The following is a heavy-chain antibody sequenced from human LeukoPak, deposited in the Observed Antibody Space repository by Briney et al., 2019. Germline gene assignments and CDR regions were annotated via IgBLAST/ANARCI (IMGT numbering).Heavy chain of an antibody. D-gene: IGHD3-10*01. V-gene: IGHV3-66*01. CDR1: GFIVSSNY. CDR3: ARDHLVRGVLKGFNHRGMDV. Sequence: GGSLRLSCAASGFIVSSNYMSWVRQAPGKGLEWVSLISRGGNTFLADSVKGRFSISRDNSKNTLYLQLNSLRAEDTAVYYCARDHLVRGVLKGFNHRGMDVWGQGTAVTVSS. CDR2: ISRGGNT. J-gene: IGHJ6*02.